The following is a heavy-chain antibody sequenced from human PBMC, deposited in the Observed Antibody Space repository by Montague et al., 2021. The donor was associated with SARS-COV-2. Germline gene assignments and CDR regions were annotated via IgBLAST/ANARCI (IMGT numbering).Heavy chain of an antibody. CDR3: ARGMIRGVTTPFDY. CDR2: IYYSGTT. D-gene: IGHD3-10*01. V-gene: IGHV4-39*02. J-gene: IGHJ4*02. Sequence: SETLSLTCSVSSGSIISSGYYWGWIRQPPGKELEWIGNIYYSGTTYYNPSLQSRGTICVDTSKNHLSLRLSSVTAADTAVYFCARGMIRGVTTPFDYWGQGSQVTVSS. CDR1: SGSIISSGYY.